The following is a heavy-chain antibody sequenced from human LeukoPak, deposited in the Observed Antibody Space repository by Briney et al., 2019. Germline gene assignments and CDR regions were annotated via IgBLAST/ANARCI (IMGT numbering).Heavy chain of an antibody. V-gene: IGHV3-9*01. J-gene: IGHJ4*02. CDR1: GFTFDDYA. Sequence: GGSLRLSCAASGFTFDDYAMHWVRQAPGKGLEWVSGISWNSGSIGYADSVKGRFTISRDNAKNSLYPQMNSLRAEDTALYHCAKAVGYDILTGYDPFDYWGQGTLVTVSS. CDR2: ISWNSGSI. D-gene: IGHD3-9*01. CDR3: AKAVGYDILTGYDPFDY.